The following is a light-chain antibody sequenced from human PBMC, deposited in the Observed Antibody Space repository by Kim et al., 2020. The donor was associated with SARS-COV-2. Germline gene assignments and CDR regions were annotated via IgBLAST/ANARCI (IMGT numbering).Light chain of an antibody. V-gene: IGKV3-15*01. J-gene: IGKJ4*01. Sequence: SPGEGATPSCSASQSVSNNLAWYQQKPGQAPRLLIFGASTRATGIPARFSGSGSGTEFTLTISSLQFEDFAVYYCQQYNNWPPLTFGGGTKVDIK. CDR1: QSVSNN. CDR2: GAS. CDR3: QQYNNWPPLT.